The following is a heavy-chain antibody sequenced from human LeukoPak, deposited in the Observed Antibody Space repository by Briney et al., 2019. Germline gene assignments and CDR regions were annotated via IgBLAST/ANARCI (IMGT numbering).Heavy chain of an antibody. J-gene: IGHJ5*02. CDR1: GGSFSGYY. CDR3: ARATPTILSSGYYYSLGSNWFDP. CDR2: INHSGST. V-gene: IGHV4-34*01. Sequence: SETLSLTCAVYGGSFSGYYWSWIRQPPGKGLEWIGEINHSGSTNYNPSLKSRVTISVDTSKNQFSLKLSSVTAADTAVYYRARATPTILSSGYYYSLGSNWFDPWGQGTLVTVSS. D-gene: IGHD3-22*01.